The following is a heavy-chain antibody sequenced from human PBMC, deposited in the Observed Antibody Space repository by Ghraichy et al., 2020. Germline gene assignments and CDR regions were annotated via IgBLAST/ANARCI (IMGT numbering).Heavy chain of an antibody. CDR3: AREERGVVVVAATRGNYYYYGMDV. CDR1: GYTFTGYY. Sequence: ASVNVSCKASGYTFTGYYMHWVRQAPGQGLEWMGWINPNSGGTNYAQKFQGWVTMTRDTSISTAYMELSRLRSDDTAVYYCAREERGVVVVAATRGNYYYYGMDVWGQGTTVTVSS. J-gene: IGHJ6*02. D-gene: IGHD2-15*01. CDR2: INPNSGGT. V-gene: IGHV1-2*04.